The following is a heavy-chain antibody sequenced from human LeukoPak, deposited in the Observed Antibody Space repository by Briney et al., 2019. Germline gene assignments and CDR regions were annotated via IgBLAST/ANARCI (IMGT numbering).Heavy chain of an antibody. Sequence: ASVKVSCKASGGTFSSYAISWVRQAPGQGLEWMGRIIPILGIANYAQKFQGRVTITADKSTSTAYMELSSLRSEDTAVYYCARVSTSSLAPTPLFQHWGQGTLVTVSS. CDR1: GGTFSSYA. CDR2: IIPILGIA. CDR3: ARVSTSSLAPTPLFQH. V-gene: IGHV1-69*04. J-gene: IGHJ1*01.